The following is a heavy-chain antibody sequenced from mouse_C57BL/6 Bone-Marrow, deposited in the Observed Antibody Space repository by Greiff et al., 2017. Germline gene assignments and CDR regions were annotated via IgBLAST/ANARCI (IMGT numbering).Heavy chain of an antibody. CDR1: GFSLTSYG. CDR3: ARESSLVEGYFDV. V-gene: IGHV2-2*01. Sequence: QVQLQQSGPGLVQPSQSLSITCTVSGFSLTSYGVHWVRQSPGKGLEWLGVIWSGGSTDYNAAFISRLSISKDNSKSQVFFKMHSLQADDTAIYYCARESSLVEGYFDVWGTGTTVTVSS. CDR2: IWSGGST. D-gene: IGHD1-1*01. J-gene: IGHJ1*03.